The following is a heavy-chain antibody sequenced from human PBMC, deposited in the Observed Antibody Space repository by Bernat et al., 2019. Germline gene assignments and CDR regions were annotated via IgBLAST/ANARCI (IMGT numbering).Heavy chain of an antibody. Sequence: QVQLQQWGAGLLKPSETLSLTCAVYGGSFSGYYWSWIRQPPGKGLEWIGEINHSGSTNYNPSLKSRVTISVDTSKKHFSLKLTSVTAADTAVYYCARKSLADDYWGQGTLVTVSS. CDR2: INHSGST. CDR3: ARKSLADDY. V-gene: IGHV4-34*01. D-gene: IGHD3-16*01. J-gene: IGHJ4*02. CDR1: GGSFSGYY.